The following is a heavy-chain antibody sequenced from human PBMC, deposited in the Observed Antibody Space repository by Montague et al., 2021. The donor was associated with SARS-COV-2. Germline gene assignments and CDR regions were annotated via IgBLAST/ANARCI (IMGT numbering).Heavy chain of an antibody. V-gene: IGHV3-23*01. J-gene: IGHJ3*02. Sequence: SLRLSCAASGLNFARYAVTWVRQAPGKGLEWVSAISSGGSLTHYADAVKGRFTISRDNSKNTVYLQMNILRVDDTALYYCAKDPNGDHVGAFDMWGQGTMVIVSS. D-gene: IGHD2-21*02. CDR3: AKDPNGDHVGAFDM. CDR2: ISSGGSLT. CDR1: GLNFARYA.